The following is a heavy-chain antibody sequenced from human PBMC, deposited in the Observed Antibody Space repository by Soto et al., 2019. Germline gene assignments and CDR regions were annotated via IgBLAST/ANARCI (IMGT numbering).Heavy chain of an antibody. J-gene: IGHJ4*02. CDR3: ARHGNYDSSGYYYDY. CDR2: IYYRGST. D-gene: IGHD3-22*01. V-gene: IGHV4-39*01. CDR1: GGSISSSSYY. Sequence: SETLSLTCTVSGGSISSSSYYWGWIRQPPGKGLEWIGIIYYRGSTYYNPSLKSRVTISVDTSKNQFSLKLISVTAADTAVYYCARHGNYDSSGYYYDYWGQGTLVTVSS.